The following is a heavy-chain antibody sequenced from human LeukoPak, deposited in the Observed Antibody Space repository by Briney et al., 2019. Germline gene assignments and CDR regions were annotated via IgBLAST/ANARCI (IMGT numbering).Heavy chain of an antibody. CDR2: IIPIFGTA. CDR3: AKDRALGSREFDS. D-gene: IGHD6-13*01. J-gene: IGHJ4*02. Sequence: GASVKVSCKASGGTFSSYAISWVRQAPGQGLEWMGGIIPIFGTANYAQKFQGRVTITADESTSTAYMELSSLRSEDTAVYYCAKDRALGSREFDSWGQGILVTVSS. V-gene: IGHV1-69*13. CDR1: GGTFSSYA.